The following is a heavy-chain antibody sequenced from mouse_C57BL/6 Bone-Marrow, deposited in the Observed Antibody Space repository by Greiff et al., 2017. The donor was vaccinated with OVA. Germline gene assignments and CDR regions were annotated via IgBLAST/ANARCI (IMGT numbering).Heavy chain of an antibody. V-gene: IGHV1-81*01. J-gene: IGHJ3*01. CDR3: AREGNDGYDRFAY. D-gene: IGHD2-2*01. CDR2: IYPRSGNT. CDR1: GYTFTSYG. Sequence: VQLQESRAALARPGASVKLSCKASGYTFTSYGISWVKQSTGQGLEWIGEIYPRSGNTYYNEKFKGKATLTADKSSSTAYMELRSLTSEDSAVYFCAREGNDGYDRFAYWGQGTLVTVSA.